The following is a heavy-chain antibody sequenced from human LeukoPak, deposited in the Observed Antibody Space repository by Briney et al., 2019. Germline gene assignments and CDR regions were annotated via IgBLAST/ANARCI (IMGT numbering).Heavy chain of an antibody. CDR1: GCTLTELS. CDR3: ATDAGTYYYDSSGYPLGY. CDR2: FDPEDGET. V-gene: IGHV1-24*01. Sequence: ASVKVSCKVSGCTLTELSMHWVRQAPGKGLEWMGGFDPEDGETIYAQKFQGRVTMTEDTSTDTAYMELSSLRSEDTAVYYCATDAGTYYYDSSGYPLGYWGQGTLVTVSS. D-gene: IGHD3-22*01. J-gene: IGHJ4*02.